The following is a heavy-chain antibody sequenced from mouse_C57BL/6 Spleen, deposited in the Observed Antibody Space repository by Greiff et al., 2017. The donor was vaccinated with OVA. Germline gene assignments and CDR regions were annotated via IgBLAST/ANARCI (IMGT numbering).Heavy chain of an antibody. CDR1: GFTFSDYY. CDR3: ARGESSYYAMDY. V-gene: IGHV5-16*01. CDR2: INYDGSST. J-gene: IGHJ4*01. D-gene: IGHD1-3*01. Sequence: EVKLVESEGGLVQPGSSMKLSCTASGFTFSDYYMAWVRQVPEKGLEWVANINYDGSSTYYLDSLKSRFIISRDNAKNILYLQMSSLKSEDTATYYCARGESSYYAMDYWGQGTSVTVSS.